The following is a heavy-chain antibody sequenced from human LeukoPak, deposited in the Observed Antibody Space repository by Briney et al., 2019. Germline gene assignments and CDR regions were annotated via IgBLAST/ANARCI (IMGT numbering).Heavy chain of an antibody. V-gene: IGHV4-59*01. D-gene: IGHD3-9*01. CDR1: GDSISSYY. Sequence: SETLSLICTVSGDSISSYYWSWIRQPPGKGLEWIGYIYYSGSTNCNPSLKSRVTISVDTSKNQFSLKLSSVTAADTAVYYCARAWDDILTDWGQGTLVTVSS. CDR2: IYYSGST. J-gene: IGHJ4*02. CDR3: ARAWDDILTD.